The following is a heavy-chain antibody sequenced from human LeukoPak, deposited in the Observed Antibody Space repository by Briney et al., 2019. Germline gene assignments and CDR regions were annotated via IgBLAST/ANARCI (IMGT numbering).Heavy chain of an antibody. J-gene: IGHJ3*02. Sequence: PSETLSPTCAVYGGSFSGYYWSWIRQPPGKGLEWIGEINHSGSTNYNPSLKSRVTISVDTSKNQFSLKLSSVTAADTAVYYCARSDGYGLVDIWGQGTMVTVSS. V-gene: IGHV4-34*01. CDR2: INHSGST. D-gene: IGHD3-10*01. CDR1: GGSFSGYY. CDR3: ARSDGYGLVDI.